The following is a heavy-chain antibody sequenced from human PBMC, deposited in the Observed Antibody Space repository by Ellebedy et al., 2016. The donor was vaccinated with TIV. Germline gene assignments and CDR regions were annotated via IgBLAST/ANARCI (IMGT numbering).Heavy chain of an antibody. V-gene: IGHV5-51*01. D-gene: IGHD2-21*01. CDR2: IYPGDSDT. CDR1: GYSFTSYW. J-gene: IGHJ4*02. CDR3: ARRDSLHHPQVGY. Sequence: GGSLRPSCKGSGYSFTSYWIGWVRQMPGKGLEWMGIIYPGDSDTRYSPSFQGQVTISADKSISTAYLQWSSLKASDTAMYYCARRDSLHHPQVGYWGQGTQVTVSS.